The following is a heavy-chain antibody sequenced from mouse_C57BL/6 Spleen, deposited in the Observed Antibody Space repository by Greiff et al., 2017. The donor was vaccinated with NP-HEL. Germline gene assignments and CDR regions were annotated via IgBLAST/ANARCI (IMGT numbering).Heavy chain of an antibody. V-gene: IGHV1-59*01. CDR3: AIPTVVANFDY. Sequence: QVQLQQPGAELVRPGTSVKLSCKASGYTFTSYWMHWVKQRPGQGLEWIGVIDPSVSYTNYNQKFKGKATLTVDTSSSTAYMQLSSLTSEDSAVYYCAIPTVVANFDYWGQGTTLTVSS. CDR1: GYTFTSYW. D-gene: IGHD1-1*01. CDR2: IDPSVSYT. J-gene: IGHJ2*01.